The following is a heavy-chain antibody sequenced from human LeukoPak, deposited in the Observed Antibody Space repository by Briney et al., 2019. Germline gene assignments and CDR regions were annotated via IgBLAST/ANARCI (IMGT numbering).Heavy chain of an antibody. J-gene: IGHJ4*02. D-gene: IGHD2-21*02. CDR1: GFTFGSNG. Sequence: GGSLRLSLAASGFTFGSNGVSWARQAPGKGLGWVSAISGGGGSTSYADSVKGRFTISRDNSRNTLYLQMNSLRAEDTAVYYCAKIKVVTGIDYWGQGTLVTVSS. CDR3: AKIKVVTGIDY. V-gene: IGHV3-23*01. CDR2: ISGGGGST.